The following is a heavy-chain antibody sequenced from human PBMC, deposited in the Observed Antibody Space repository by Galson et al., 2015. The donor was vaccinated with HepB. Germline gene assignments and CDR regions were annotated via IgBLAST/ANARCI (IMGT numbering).Heavy chain of an antibody. Sequence: LRLSCAASGFTFSSYAMHWVRQAPGKGLGYVSAISSNGGSTYYADSVKGRFTISRDNSKNTLYLQMSSLRAEDTAVYYCVKDSQGPKLGSRGAFDIWGQGTMVTVSS. CDR3: VKDSQGPKLGSRGAFDI. V-gene: IGHV3-64D*06. J-gene: IGHJ3*02. D-gene: IGHD7-27*01. CDR2: ISSNGGST. CDR1: GFTFSSYA.